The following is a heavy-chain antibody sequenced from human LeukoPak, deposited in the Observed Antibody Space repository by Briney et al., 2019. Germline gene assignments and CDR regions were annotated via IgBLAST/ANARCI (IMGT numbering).Heavy chain of an antibody. CDR2: IKQDGSEK. D-gene: IGHD3-22*01. V-gene: IGHV3-7*01. Sequence: GGSLRLSCVASGFPFSSYWMTWVRQATGKGLEWVANIKQDGSEKYYVDSVKGRFTISRDNAKNSLYLQMNSLRAEDTAVYYCATIDYYDSSGYYYWGQGTLVTVSS. CDR3: ATIDYYDSSGYYY. J-gene: IGHJ4*02. CDR1: GFPFSSYW.